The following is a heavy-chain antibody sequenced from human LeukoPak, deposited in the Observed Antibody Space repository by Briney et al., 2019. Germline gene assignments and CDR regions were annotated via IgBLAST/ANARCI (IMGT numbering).Heavy chain of an antibody. CDR3: FVRAVGSRDY. CDR1: GFTFSTYT. CDR2: INSNSIYI. J-gene: IGHJ4*02. Sequence: PGGSLRLSCAASGFTFSTYTMNWARQAPGKGREWVSSINSNSIYIHYADSEKGRFTISRANAKSSLCLQMNSLRAEDTAVYYCFVRAVGSRDYWGQGTLVTVSS. D-gene: IGHD3-10*02. V-gene: IGHV3-21*01.